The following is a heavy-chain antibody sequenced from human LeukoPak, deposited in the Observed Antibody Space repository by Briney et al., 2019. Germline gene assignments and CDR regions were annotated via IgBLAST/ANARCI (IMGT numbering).Heavy chain of an antibody. CDR3: ARSPGHGGVIVNA. CDR1: GGSFSGYY. Sequence: SETLSLTCAVYGGSFSGYYWSWIRQPPGKGLDWIGEINHSGSTNYNPSLKSRVTISVDTSKNQFSLKLSSVTAADTAVYYCARSPGHGGVIVNAWGQGTLVTVSS. D-gene: IGHD3-16*02. J-gene: IGHJ5*02. CDR2: INHSGST. V-gene: IGHV4-34*01.